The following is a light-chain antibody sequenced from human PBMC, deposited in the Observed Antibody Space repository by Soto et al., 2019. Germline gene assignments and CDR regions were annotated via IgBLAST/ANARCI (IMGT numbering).Light chain of an antibody. J-gene: IGKJ1*01. CDR3: RQYHNRPPP. Sequence: EIVMTQSPATLSVSPGERATLSCRASQSVSSNLAWYQQKPGQAPRLLIYGASTRATGIPARFSGSGSGTEFTLTISGPQPAAAAACYWRQYHNRPPPSGHGTKVDI. V-gene: IGKV3-15*01. CDR1: QSVSSN. CDR2: GAS.